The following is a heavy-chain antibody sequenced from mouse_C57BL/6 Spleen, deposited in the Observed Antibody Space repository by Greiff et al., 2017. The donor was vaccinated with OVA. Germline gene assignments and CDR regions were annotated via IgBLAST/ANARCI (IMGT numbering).Heavy chain of an antibody. V-gene: IGHV1-54*01. J-gene: IGHJ3*01. CDR3: ARETAS. CDR1: GYAFTNYL. Sequence: QVQLKESGAELVRPGTSVKVSCKASGYAFTNYLIEWVKQRPGQGLEWIGVINPGSGGTNYNEKFKGKATLTADKSSSTAYMQLSSLTSEDSAVYFCARETASWGQGTLVTVSA. D-gene: IGHD3-2*01. CDR2: INPGSGGT.